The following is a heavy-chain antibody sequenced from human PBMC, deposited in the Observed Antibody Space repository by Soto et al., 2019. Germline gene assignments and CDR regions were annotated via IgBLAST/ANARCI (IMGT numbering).Heavy chain of an antibody. CDR2: ISSSSSYI. CDR3: ASLFPYQLLPSGYYYGMDV. J-gene: IGHJ6*02. Sequence: VQLVESGGGLVKPGGSLRLSCAASGFTFSSYSMNWVRQAPGKGLEWVSSISSSSSYIYYADSVKGRFTISRDNAKNSLYLQMNSLRAEDTAVYYCASLFPYQLLPSGYYYGMDVWGQGTTVTVSS. D-gene: IGHD2-2*01. V-gene: IGHV3-21*01. CDR1: GFTFSSYS.